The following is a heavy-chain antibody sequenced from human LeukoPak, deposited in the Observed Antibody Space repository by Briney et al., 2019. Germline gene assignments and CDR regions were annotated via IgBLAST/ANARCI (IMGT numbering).Heavy chain of an antibody. CDR1: GYTFTSYY. Sequence: ASVKVSCKASGYTFTSYYMHWVRQAPGQGLEWMGWISAYNGNTNYAQKLQGRVTMTTDTSTSTAYMELRSLRSDDTAVYYCARTASGSYAPGVFDYWGQGTLVTVSS. V-gene: IGHV1-18*04. J-gene: IGHJ4*02. D-gene: IGHD1-26*01. CDR3: ARTASGSYAPGVFDY. CDR2: ISAYNGNT.